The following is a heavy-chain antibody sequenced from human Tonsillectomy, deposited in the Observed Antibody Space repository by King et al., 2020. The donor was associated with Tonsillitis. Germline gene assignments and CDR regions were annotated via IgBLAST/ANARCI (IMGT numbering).Heavy chain of an antibody. J-gene: IGHJ6*03. V-gene: IGHV2-70*04. CDR3: ARDYYYYYMDV. CDR2: IDWDDDK. CDR1: GFSLSTSGMR. Sequence: ATLKESGPALVKPTQTLTLTCTFSGFSLSTSGMRVSWIRQPPGKALEWLARIDWDDDKFYSTSLKTRLTISKDTSKNQVVLTMTNMDPVDTATYYCARDYYYYYMDVWGKGTTVTVSS.